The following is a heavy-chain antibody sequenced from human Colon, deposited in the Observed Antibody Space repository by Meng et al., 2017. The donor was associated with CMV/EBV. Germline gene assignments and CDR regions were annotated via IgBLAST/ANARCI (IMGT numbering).Heavy chain of an antibody. CDR1: GYTFTSYG. CDR2: ISGSTGYT. V-gene: IGHV1-18*01. J-gene: IGHJ4*02. Sequence: QVQLVQAGAEVKEPGSSVFVSCRASGYTFTSYGINWVRQAPGQGFEWMGWISGSTGYTNRAQKFQGRVTMTTDTSTSTAYLALTSLTSNDTAVYYCARGRPNWSGVLDYWGQGTLVTVSS. CDR3: ARGRPNWSGVLDY. D-gene: IGHD1-1*01.